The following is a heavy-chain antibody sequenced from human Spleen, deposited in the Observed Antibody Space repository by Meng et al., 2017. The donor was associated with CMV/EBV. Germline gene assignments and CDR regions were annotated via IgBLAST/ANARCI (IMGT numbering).Heavy chain of an antibody. CDR1: AVTISSSSYY. V-gene: IGHV4-39*07. D-gene: IGHD3-3*01. CDR3: ARDESDFWSGYQGTPFDY. CDR2: IYYSGST. J-gene: IGHJ4*02. Sequence: LQVDGGRQGLVTPSDTLSLTRTGLAVTISSSSYYWGWIRQPPGKGLEWIGSIYYSGSTYYNPSLKSRVTISVDTSKNQFSLKLSSVTAADTAVYYCARDESDFWSGYQGTPFDYWGQGTLVTVSS.